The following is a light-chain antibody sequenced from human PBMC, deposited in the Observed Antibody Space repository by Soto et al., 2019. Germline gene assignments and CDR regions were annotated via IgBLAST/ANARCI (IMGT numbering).Light chain of an antibody. J-gene: IGLJ1*01. CDR2: EDT. CDR1: KLGNKY. CDR3: QAWDSSTAV. V-gene: IGLV3-1*01. Sequence: SYELIQPPSVSVSPGQTATITCSGDKLGNKYICWYQHKPGQSPVLVIYEDTKRPSGIPERFSGSNSGNTATLTISGTQTMDEADYYCQAWDSSTAVFGAGTKVTVL.